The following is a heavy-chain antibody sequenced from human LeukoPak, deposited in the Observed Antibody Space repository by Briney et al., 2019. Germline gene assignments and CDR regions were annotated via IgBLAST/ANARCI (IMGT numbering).Heavy chain of an antibody. D-gene: IGHD3-10*01. Sequence: ASVKVSCKASGYTFTSYYMHWVRQAPGQGLEWMGIINPSGGSTSYAQKFQGRVTMTRDTSTSTVYMELSSLRSEDTAVYYCARDMVRGVSLNWFDPWGQGTLVTVSS. J-gene: IGHJ5*02. CDR1: GYTFTSYY. CDR2: INPSGGST. V-gene: IGHV1-46*01. CDR3: ARDMVRGVSLNWFDP.